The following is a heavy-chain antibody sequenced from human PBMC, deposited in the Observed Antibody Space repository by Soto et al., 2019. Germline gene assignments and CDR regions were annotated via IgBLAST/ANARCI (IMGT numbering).Heavy chain of an antibody. J-gene: IGHJ3*02. Sequence: PGGSLRLSCAASGFTFDDYAMHWVRQAPGKGLEWVSGISWNSGSIGYADSAKGRFTISRDNAKNSLYLQMNSLRAEDTALYYCAKDIRHDILTGSPHKTAFDIWGQGTMVTVSS. CDR1: GFTFDDYA. D-gene: IGHD3-9*01. V-gene: IGHV3-9*01. CDR3: AKDIRHDILTGSPHKTAFDI. CDR2: ISWNSGSI.